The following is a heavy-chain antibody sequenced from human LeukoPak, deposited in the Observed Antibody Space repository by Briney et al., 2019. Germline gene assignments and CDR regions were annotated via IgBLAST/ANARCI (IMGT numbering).Heavy chain of an antibody. CDR1: GGSITSSSYY. CDR3: ARLQYSSANIDY. Sequence: SETLSLTCTVSGGSITSSSYYWGWIRQPPGKGLEWIGTIYYSGTTYYNPFLKIRVTSSVDTSKNQFSLKLSSVTAADTAVCYCARLQYSSANIDYWGQGTLVTVSS. D-gene: IGHD6-19*01. J-gene: IGHJ4*02. V-gene: IGHV4-39*01. CDR2: IYYSGTT.